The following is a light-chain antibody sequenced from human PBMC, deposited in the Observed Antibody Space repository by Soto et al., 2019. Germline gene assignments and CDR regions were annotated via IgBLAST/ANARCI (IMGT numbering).Light chain of an antibody. CDR2: DAS. J-gene: IGKJ2*01. CDR1: QRIGRW. Sequence: DIQMTQSPSTLSASVGDSVTITCRASQRIGRWLAWYQQKPRKAPKLLIYDASTLQSGFPSRFSGSGSGTEFTLNITSLQADDFGTYYCQQYTHYSSNTLGRGTKLEI. V-gene: IGKV1-5*01. CDR3: QQYTHYSSNT.